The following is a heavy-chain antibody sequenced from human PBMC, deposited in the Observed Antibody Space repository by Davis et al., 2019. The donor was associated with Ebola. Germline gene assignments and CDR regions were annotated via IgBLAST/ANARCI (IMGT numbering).Heavy chain of an antibody. CDR2: INPSGGST. CDR1: GYTFTSYY. Sequence: ASVKVSCKASGYTFTSYYMHWVRQAPGQRLEWMGIINPSGGSTSYAQKFQGRVTMTRDTSTSTVYMELSSLRSEDTAVYYCARCRERITIFGSARLYGMDVWGQGTTVTVSS. V-gene: IGHV1-46*01. D-gene: IGHD3-3*01. J-gene: IGHJ6*02. CDR3: ARCRERITIFGSARLYGMDV.